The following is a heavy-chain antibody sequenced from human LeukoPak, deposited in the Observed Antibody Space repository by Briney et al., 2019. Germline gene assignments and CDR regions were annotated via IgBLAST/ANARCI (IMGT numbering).Heavy chain of an antibody. Sequence: PSETLSLTCTVSGGSISSYYWGWIRRPPGKGLEWVGSIYYSGNTYYNPSLKSRVTISVDTSKNQFSLKLNSVTAADTAVYFCASSSGYDFWMDVWGKGTAVTVSS. CDR2: IYYSGNT. D-gene: IGHD5-12*01. V-gene: IGHV4-39*07. J-gene: IGHJ6*04. CDR3: ASSSGYDFWMDV. CDR1: GGSISSYY.